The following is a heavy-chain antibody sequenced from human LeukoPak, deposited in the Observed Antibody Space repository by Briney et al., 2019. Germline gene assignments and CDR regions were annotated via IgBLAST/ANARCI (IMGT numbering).Heavy chain of an antibody. J-gene: IGHJ4*02. V-gene: IGHV1-2*02. CDR2: INPNSGGT. CDR3: ATERGRIVVVPAATHYFDY. CDR1: GYTFTGYY. Sequence: GASVKVSCKASGYTFTGYYMHWVRQAPGQGLEWMGWINPNSGGTNYAQKFQGRVTMTRDTSISTAYMELSRLRSDDTAVYSCATERGRIVVVPAATHYFDYWGKGTRVTVSS. D-gene: IGHD2-2*01.